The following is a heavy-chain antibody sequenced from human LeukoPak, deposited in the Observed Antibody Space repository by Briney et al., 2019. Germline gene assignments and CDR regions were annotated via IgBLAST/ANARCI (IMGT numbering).Heavy chain of an antibody. V-gene: IGHV4-59*01. D-gene: IGHD3-22*01. Sequence: PSETLSLTCTVSGGSISSYYWSRIRQPPGKGLEWIGYIYYSGSTNYNPSLKSRVTISVDTSKNQFSLKLSSVTAADTAVYYCARGLMYYYDSSGYYHYFDYWGQGTLVTVSS. CDR3: ARGLMYYYDSSGYYHYFDY. J-gene: IGHJ4*02. CDR1: GGSISSYY. CDR2: IYYSGST.